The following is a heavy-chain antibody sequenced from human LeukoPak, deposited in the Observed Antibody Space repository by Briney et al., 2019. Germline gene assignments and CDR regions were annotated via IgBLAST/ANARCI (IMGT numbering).Heavy chain of an antibody. CDR1: GGTFSNSA. CDR3: ARDSEVRRNLWHY. V-gene: IGHV1-69*01. D-gene: IGHD3-10*01. Sequence: ASVTVSCTASGGTFSNSAISWVRQAPGQGPEWMGGIIPIFGTANYAQKFQGRVTITADESTSTVYMELSSLRSEDTAVYYCARDSEVRRNLWHYWGQGTLVTVSS. J-gene: IGHJ4*02. CDR2: IIPIFGTA.